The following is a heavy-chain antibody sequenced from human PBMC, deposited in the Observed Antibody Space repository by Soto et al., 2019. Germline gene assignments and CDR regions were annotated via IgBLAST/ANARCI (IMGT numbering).Heavy chain of an antibody. CDR2: IDPSDSYS. J-gene: IGHJ6*02. D-gene: IGHD3-3*02. CDR3: ARHFPLPTDLQFYYYYYYGVDV. V-gene: IGHV5-10-1*01. CDR1: GYNFTTFW. Sequence: HGESLKISCKASGYNFTTFWISWMRQVPGKGLEWMGRIDPSDSYSNYSPSFQGHITISADKSINTAYLHFSNLKASDTAVYYCARHFPLPTDLQFYYYYYYGVDVWGHGTAVTVSS.